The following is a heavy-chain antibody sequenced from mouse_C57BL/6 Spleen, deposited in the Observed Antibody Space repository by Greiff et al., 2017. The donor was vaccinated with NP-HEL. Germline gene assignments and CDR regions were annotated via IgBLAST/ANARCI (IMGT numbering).Heavy chain of an antibody. CDR3: ARPHYYGSSYLDY. V-gene: IGHV5-17*01. J-gene: IGHJ2*01. CDR2: ISSGSSTI. CDR1: GFTFSDYG. D-gene: IGHD1-1*01. Sequence: EVQLVESGGGLVKPGGSLKLSCAASGFTFSDYGMHWVRQAPEKGLEWVAYISSGSSTIYYADTVKGRFTISRDNAKNTLFLQMTSLRSEDTAMYYCARPHYYGSSYLDYWGQGTTRTVSS.